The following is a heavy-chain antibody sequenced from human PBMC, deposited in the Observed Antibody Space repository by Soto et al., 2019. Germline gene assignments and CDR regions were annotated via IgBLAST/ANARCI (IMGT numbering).Heavy chain of an antibody. CDR1: GFIVSNNY. CDR3: VRGLTNAWRYFDN. J-gene: IGHJ4*02. Sequence: GGSLRLSCAASGFIVSNNYMSWVRQAPGKGLEWVSVLFSDVSTYYADSVKGRFTISRDDSRNTLHLQMSSLRAEDTAVYYCVRGLTNAWRYFDNWGRGTLVTVSS. V-gene: IGHV3-53*01. CDR2: LFSDVST. D-gene: IGHD2-8*01.